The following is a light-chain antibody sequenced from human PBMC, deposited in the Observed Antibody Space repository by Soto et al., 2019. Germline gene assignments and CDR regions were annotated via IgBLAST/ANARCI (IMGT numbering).Light chain of an antibody. CDR2: DAY. J-gene: IGKJ1*01. CDR1: QSVSSTY. Sequence: EIVLTQSPGTLSLSPGERATLSCRASQSVSSTYLAWYQQKPGQAPRLLIYDAYNRATGIPPRFSGSGSGTDFTLTISRLEPEDFAVYYCQQYVRSPWTFGQGTKVDIK. CDR3: QQYVRSPWT. V-gene: IGKV3-20*01.